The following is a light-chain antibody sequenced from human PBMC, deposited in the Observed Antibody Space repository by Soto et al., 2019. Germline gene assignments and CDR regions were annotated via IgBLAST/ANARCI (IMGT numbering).Light chain of an antibody. Sequence: QSVLTQPRSVSGSPGQSVTISCTGTGSDVGGYNYVSWYQQYPGKAPKFVIYDVNKRPSRVPDRFSGSKSGNTASLTISGLQAEDEADYYCCSYTGTYTWVFGGGTKVTVL. CDR1: GSDVGGYNY. CDR2: DVN. J-gene: IGLJ3*02. CDR3: CSYTGTYTWV. V-gene: IGLV2-11*01.